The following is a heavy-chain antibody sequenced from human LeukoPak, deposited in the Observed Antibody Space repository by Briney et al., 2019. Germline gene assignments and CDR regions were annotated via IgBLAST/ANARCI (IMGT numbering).Heavy chain of an antibody. CDR2: ISWNSGSI. D-gene: IGHD5-18*01. CDR3: TNAYGIQLWSLIDY. J-gene: IGHJ4*02. V-gene: IGHV3-9*01. CDR1: GFTFDDYA. Sequence: RPGGSLRLSCAASGFTFDDYAMHWVRQAPGKGLEWVSGISWNSGSIGYADSVEGRFTISRDNAKNSLYLQMNSLRAEDTALYYCTNAYGIQLWSLIDYGGQGPLVTLSS.